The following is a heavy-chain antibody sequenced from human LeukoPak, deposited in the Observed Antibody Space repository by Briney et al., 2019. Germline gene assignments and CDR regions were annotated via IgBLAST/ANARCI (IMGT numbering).Heavy chain of an antibody. CDR1: GGSISSYY. Sequence: SETLSLTCTVSGGSISSYYWSWIRQPPGKGLEWIGYIYYSGSTNYNPSLKSRVTISVDTSKNQFSLKLSSVTAADTAVYYCARSAGYCSGGSCYWYFDLWGRGTLVTVSS. CDR3: ARSAGYCSGGSCYWYFDL. V-gene: IGHV4-59*08. D-gene: IGHD2-15*01. J-gene: IGHJ2*01. CDR2: IYYSGST.